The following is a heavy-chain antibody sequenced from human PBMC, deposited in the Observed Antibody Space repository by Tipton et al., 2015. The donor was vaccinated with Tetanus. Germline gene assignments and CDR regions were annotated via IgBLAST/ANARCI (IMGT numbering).Heavy chain of an antibody. CDR2: ISGSGTVT. J-gene: IGHJ4*02. Sequence: SLRLSCAASGFTFSNSGMSWVRQAPGKGLQWVSAISGSGTVTYYADSVKGRFTISRDYSKNTVFLDMSNLRAEDTALYYCAKDFEWSFDYWGQGTRVTVSS. CDR3: AKDFEWSFDY. CDR1: GFTFSNSG. V-gene: IGHV3-23*01. D-gene: IGHD3-3*01.